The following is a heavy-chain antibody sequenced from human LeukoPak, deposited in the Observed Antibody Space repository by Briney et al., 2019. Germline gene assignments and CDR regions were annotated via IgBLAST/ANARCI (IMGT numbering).Heavy chain of an antibody. D-gene: IGHD5-12*01. J-gene: IGHJ3*02. CDR2: IYPKSGGT. V-gene: IGHV1-2*02. Sequence: ASVKVSCKASGYTLTGHYMHWVRQAPGQGLEWMGWIYPKSGGTNYAQKFQSRVTMTRDTSITTAFMELNILKSDDTAVYYCVRDGYSGGAFDIWDQGTMVTVSS. CDR1: GYTLTGHY. CDR3: VRDGYSGGAFDI.